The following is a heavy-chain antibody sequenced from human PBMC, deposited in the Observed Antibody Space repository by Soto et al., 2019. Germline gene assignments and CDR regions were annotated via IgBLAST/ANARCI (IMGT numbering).Heavy chain of an antibody. CDR3: AKEVYNWNPPFDY. J-gene: IGHJ4*02. CDR1: GFTFSSYG. CDR2: ISYDGSNK. D-gene: IGHD1-20*01. V-gene: IGHV3-30*18. Sequence: QVQLVESGGGVVQPGRSLRLSCAASGFTFSSYGMHWVRQAPGKGLEWVAVISYDGSNKYYADSVKGRFTISRDNSKNTLYLQMNSLRAEDTAVYYGAKEVYNWNPPFDYWGQGTLVTVSS.